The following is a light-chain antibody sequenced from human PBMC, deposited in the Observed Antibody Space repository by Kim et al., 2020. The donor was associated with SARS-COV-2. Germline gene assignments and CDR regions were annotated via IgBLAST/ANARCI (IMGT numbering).Light chain of an antibody. Sequence: AIQMTQSPSSLSASVGDRLTITCRASQGIRNDLAWYQQKPGTAPKLLIYSTSTLRSGVPSRFSGSGSGTDFTLTISNLQPEDFATYYCLQDNKFPLTFGGGTRVEIK. CDR3: LQDNKFPLT. CDR2: STS. V-gene: IGKV1-6*01. J-gene: IGKJ4*01. CDR1: QGIRND.